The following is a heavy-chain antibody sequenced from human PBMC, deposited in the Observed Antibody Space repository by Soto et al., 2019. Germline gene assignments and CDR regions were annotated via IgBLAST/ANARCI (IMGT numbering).Heavy chain of an antibody. J-gene: IGHJ4*02. CDR1: GGSISSGDYY. D-gene: IGHD5-18*01. V-gene: IGHV4-30-4*01. CDR2: IYYSGST. Sequence: SETLSLTCTVSGGSISSGDYYWSWIRQSPGKGLEWIGYIYYSGSTYYNPSLKSRVTISVDTSKNQFSLKLSSVTAADTAVYYCASNSYGYTVYDYWGQGTLVT. CDR3: ASNSYGYTVYDY.